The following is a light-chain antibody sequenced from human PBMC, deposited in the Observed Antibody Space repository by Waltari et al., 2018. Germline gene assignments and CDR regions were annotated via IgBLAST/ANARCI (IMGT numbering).Light chain of an antibody. V-gene: IGKV3-20*01. J-gene: IGKJ1*01. CDR1: QSVSRT. CDR2: DAS. CDR3: QKYGTLPAT. Sequence: EIVLTQSPGTLSLSQGERATLSCRASQSVSRTLAWYPQKPGQDPRLLSYDASSRATGIPDRVSGSGSGTDFSLTISRLEPEDFAVYYCQKYGTLPATFGQGTKVEIK.